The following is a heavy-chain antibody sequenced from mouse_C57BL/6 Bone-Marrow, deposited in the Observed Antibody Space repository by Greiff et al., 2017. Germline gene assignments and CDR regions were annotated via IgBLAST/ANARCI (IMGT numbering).Heavy chain of an antibody. Sequence: VKVVESGPGLVAPSQSLSITCTVSGFSLTSYAISWVRQPPGQGLEWLGVIWTGGGTNYNSALKSRLSISKDNSKSQVFLKMNSLQTDDTTRDYCASILRRPYYYAMDYWGQGTSVTVSS. CDR1: GFSLTSYA. CDR2: IWTGGGT. J-gene: IGHJ4*01. CDR3: ASILRRPYYYAMDY. D-gene: IGHD1-1*01. V-gene: IGHV2-9-1*01.